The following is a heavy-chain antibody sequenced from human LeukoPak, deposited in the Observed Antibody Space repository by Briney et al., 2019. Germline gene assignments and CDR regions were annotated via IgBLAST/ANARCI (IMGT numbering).Heavy chain of an antibody. J-gene: IGHJ1*01. V-gene: IGHV1-18*01. CDR3: ARDDYGDYVSYFLH. CDR2: ISAYNGKT. D-gene: IGHD4-17*01. CDR1: GYTFTNYG. Sequence: ASVKVSCKASGYTFTNYGISSVRQAPGQGPEWVGWISAYNGKTNYAQKVQGRVTMTTDTSTSTAYMELRSLRSDDTAVYYCARDDYGDYVSYFLHWGQGTLVIVSS.